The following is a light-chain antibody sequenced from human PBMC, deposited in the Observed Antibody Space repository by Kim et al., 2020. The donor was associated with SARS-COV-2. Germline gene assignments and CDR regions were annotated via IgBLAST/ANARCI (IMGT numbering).Light chain of an antibody. Sequence: SSELTQDPAVSVALGQTVRITCQGDSLRNYFASWYQQKPGQAPILVFYGKNNRHSGIPDRFSGSSSGNTASLTITGAQAEDEADYYCNSRDSSGNQRVFGGGTQLTVL. CDR3: NSRDSSGNQRV. J-gene: IGLJ3*02. CDR1: SLRNYF. CDR2: GKN. V-gene: IGLV3-19*01.